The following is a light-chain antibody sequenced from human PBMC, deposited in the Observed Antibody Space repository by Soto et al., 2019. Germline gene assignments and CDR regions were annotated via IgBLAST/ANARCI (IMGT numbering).Light chain of an antibody. Sequence: QSALTQPASVSGSPGQSITISCTGTSSDVGAYDFVSWYQHYPGKAPKLVTFDVTHRPPGISDRFSGSKSGNTASLTISGLRTEDAAAYYCSSFTSSTTWVFGGGTKVTVL. CDR2: DVT. CDR3: SSFTSSTTWV. CDR1: SSDVGAYDF. J-gene: IGLJ3*02. V-gene: IGLV2-14*01.